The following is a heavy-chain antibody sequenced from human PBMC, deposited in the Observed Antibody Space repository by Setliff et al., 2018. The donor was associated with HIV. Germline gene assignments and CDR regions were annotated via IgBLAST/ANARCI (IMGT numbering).Heavy chain of an antibody. CDR2: IYASGKT. V-gene: IGHV4-4*07. CDR1: GDSLNTYY. J-gene: IGHJ4*02. Sequence: SETLSLTCNVSGDSLNTYYWSWIRQSGGKGLEWIGRIYASGKTTFNPSLKSRVRMSVDTAKNQFSLKLSSVTAADTAVYYCARREGAGKFDYWGQGTLVTVSS. CDR3: ARREGAGKFDY.